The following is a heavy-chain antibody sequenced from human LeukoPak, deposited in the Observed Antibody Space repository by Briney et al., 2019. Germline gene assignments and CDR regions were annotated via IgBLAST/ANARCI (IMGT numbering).Heavy chain of an antibody. J-gene: IGHJ5*02. CDR3: ARMGRRYSGSYSGLT. V-gene: IGHV4-34*01. CDR2: INHSGST. D-gene: IGHD1-26*01. Sequence: SETLSLTCAVYGGSFSGYYWSWIRQPPGKGLEWIGEINHSGSTNYNPSLKSRVTISVDTSKNQFSLKLSSVTAADTAVYYCARMGRRYSGSYSGLTWGQGTLVTVSP. CDR1: GGSFSGYY.